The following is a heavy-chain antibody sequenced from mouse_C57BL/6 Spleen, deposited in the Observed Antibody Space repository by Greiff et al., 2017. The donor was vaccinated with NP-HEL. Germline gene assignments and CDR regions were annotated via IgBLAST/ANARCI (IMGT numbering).Heavy chain of an antibody. V-gene: IGHV1-81*01. CDR3: ARSDYDGYYWYFDY. D-gene: IGHD2-3*01. CDR1: GYTFTSYG. Sequence: VQLQQSGAELARPGASVKLSCKASGYTFTSYGISWVKQRTGQGLEWIGEIYPRSGNTYYNEKFKGKATLTADKSSSTAYMELRSLTSEDSAVYVCARSDYDGYYWYFDYWGQGTTLTVSS. J-gene: IGHJ2*01. CDR2: IYPRSGNT.